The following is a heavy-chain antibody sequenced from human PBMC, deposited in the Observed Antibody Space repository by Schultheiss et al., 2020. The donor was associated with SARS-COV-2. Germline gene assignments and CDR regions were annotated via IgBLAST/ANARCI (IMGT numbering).Heavy chain of an antibody. CDR3: ARLGSSSWFDP. CDR2: IYYSGST. Sequence: GSLSLTCTVSGGSISSYYWSWIRQPPGKGLEWIGYIYYSGSTNYNPSLKSRVTISVDKSKNQFSLKLSSVTAADTAVYYCARLGSSSWFDPWGQGTLVTVSS. D-gene: IGHD6-6*01. V-gene: IGHV4-59*08. CDR1: GGSISSYY. J-gene: IGHJ5*02.